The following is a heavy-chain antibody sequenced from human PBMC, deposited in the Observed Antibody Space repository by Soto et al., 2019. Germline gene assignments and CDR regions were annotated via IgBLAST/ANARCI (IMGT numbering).Heavy chain of an antibody. Sequence: EVQLVESGGGLVKPGGSLRLPCRAFGFTFPSYSRNWAARAPGKGLEWVSSISSTTNYIYYGDSMKGRFTISRDNAKNSLYLEMNSLRAEDTAVYYCARESEDLTSNFDYWGQGTLVTVSS. CDR3: ARESEDLTSNFDY. CDR2: ISSTTNYI. J-gene: IGHJ4*02. V-gene: IGHV3-21*06. CDR1: GFTFPSYS.